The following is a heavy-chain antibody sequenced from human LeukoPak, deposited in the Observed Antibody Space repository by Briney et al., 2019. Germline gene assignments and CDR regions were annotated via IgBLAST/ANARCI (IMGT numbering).Heavy chain of an antibody. CDR3: AKHSRGSFRGASAFDY. D-gene: IGHD1-26*01. J-gene: IGHJ4*02. V-gene: IGHV3-30*02. Sequence: GGSLRLSCAASRFTFSSYGMHWVRQAPGKGLEWVAYIQYDGSNEQYADSVKGRFSISRDNSKNTLYLQMNSLRAEDTAAYYCAKHSRGSFRGASAFDYWGQGTVVTVSS. CDR1: RFTFSSYG. CDR2: IQYDGSNE.